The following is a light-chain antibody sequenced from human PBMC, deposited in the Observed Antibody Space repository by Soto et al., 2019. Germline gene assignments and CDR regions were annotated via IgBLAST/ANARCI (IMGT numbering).Light chain of an antibody. J-gene: IGKJ4*01. CDR3: QQRKYGPPLT. V-gene: IGKV3-11*01. CDR2: DAS. CDR1: QSVDIY. Sequence: EVVVTQSPVTLALSPGERATLSCRTSQSVDIYVAWYQQKPGQAPRLLIYDASNRAPGIPARFSGSGSGTDLTLTLSSLEPEDVAVYYCQQRKYGPPLTFGGGTKVEIK.